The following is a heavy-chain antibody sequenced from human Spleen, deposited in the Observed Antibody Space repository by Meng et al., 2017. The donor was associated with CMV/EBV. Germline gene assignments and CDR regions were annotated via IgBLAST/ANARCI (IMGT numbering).Heavy chain of an antibody. J-gene: IGHJ6*02. D-gene: IGHD2-2*01. Sequence: GESLKISCAASGFTFSSYWMHWVRQAPGKGLVWVSLINSDGSSTSYADSVKGRFTISRDNAKNTLYLQMNSLRAEDTAVYYCARVYCSSTSCPNLYYYYGMDVWGQGTTVTVSS. CDR1: GFTFSSYW. CDR2: INSDGSST. CDR3: ARVYCSSTSCPNLYYYYGMDV. V-gene: IGHV3-74*01.